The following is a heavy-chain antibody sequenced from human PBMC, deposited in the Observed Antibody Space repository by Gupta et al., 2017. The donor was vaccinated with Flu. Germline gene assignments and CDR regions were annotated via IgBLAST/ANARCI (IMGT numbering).Heavy chain of an antibody. CDR1: GFTFRSYG. CDR3: AKDGPWTASCPYYCYYMDV. D-gene: IGHD2-2*01. V-gene: IGHV3-30*18. CDR2: IASDGSHK. J-gene: IGHJ6*03. Sequence: QMQLVESGGGVVQFGTSLRLSCAASGFTFRSYGMHGVRQAPGKGLEWVADIASDGSHKDYADSVRGRFTISRDNSKNTLSLEMDSLRVEDTAVYYCAKDGPWTASCPYYCYYMDVWGKGTTVTGSS.